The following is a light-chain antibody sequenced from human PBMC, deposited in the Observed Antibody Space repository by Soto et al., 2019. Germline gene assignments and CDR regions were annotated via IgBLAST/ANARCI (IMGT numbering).Light chain of an antibody. V-gene: IGKV1-8*01. J-gene: IGKJ5*01. Sequence: AIRMTQSPSSFSASTGDRVTITCRASQGISSYLAWYQQKPGKAPKLLIYAASTLQSGVPSRFSGSGSGTEFTLTISSLQPEDSATYYCLQHNSYPRTFGQGTRLEIK. CDR2: AAS. CDR3: LQHNSYPRT. CDR1: QGISSY.